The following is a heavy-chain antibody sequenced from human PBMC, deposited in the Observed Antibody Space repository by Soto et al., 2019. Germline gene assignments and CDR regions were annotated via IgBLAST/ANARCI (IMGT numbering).Heavy chain of an antibody. V-gene: IGHV4-59*03. Sequence: PSETLSLTCSVSGGSINNHYWSWIRQPPGKGLEWIGYVYYTGSTNYNPSLKSRVTMTRDTSTSTVYMELSSLRSEDTVVYYCGVLYGDYHLSDYWGQGTLVTVSS. CDR2: VYYTGST. J-gene: IGHJ4*02. CDR1: GGSINNHY. D-gene: IGHD4-17*01. CDR3: GVLYGDYHLSDY.